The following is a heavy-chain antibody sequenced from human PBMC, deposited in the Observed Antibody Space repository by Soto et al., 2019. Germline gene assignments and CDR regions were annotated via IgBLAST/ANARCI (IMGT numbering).Heavy chain of an antibody. CDR3: ARVRGVGFEESREAYYFDA. CDR1: GFTVSSNY. CDR2: IYSGGST. V-gene: IGHV3-53*02. D-gene: IGHD3-10*01. Sequence: EVQLAETGGGLIQPGGSLRLSCAASGFTVSSNYMSWVRQAPAKELEWVSVIYSGGSTDYADSVKGRFTISTHTYKNTLYLQMNSLRVADTAVYYCARVRGVGFEESREAYYFDASGQGTLVTFAA. J-gene: IGHJ4*02.